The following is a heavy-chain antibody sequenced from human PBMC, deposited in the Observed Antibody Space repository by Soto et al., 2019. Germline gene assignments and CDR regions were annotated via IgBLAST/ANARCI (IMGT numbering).Heavy chain of an antibody. CDR2: IYYSGST. D-gene: IGHD6-19*01. CDR3: AGQGGAVAGTHWFDP. V-gene: IGHV4-61*01. CDR1: GASVSSGSYY. J-gene: IGHJ5*02. Sequence: QVQLQESGPGLVKPSETLSLTCTVSGASVSSGSYYWSWIRQPPGKGLEWIGYIYYSGSTNYNPPRKSRVTRSVDTSKNQFSLKLGSVTAADTGVYYCAGQGGAVAGTHWFDPWGQGTLVTVSS.